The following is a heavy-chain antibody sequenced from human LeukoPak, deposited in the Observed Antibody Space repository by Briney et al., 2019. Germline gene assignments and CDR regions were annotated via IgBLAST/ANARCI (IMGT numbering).Heavy chain of an antibody. D-gene: IGHD6-19*01. J-gene: IGHJ6*02. V-gene: IGHV3-7*01. CDR1: GFTFSRHW. CDR3: ARDQTAVAGTVYYYGMDV. Sequence: GGSLRLSCAASGFTFSRHWMTWVRQAPGKGLEWVANIKRDGSEKNYVDSVKGRFTISRDNAKNSLYLQMNSLRAEDTAVYYCARDQTAVAGTVYYYGMDVWGQGTTVTVSS. CDR2: IKRDGSEK.